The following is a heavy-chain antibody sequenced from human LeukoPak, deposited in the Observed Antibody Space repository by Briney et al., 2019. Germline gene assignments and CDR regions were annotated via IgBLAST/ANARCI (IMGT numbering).Heavy chain of an antibody. J-gene: IGHJ4*02. V-gene: IGHV3-53*01. CDR1: GFTVSNNY. Sequence: GGSLRLSCAASGFTVSNNYMSWVRQAPEKGLEWVSVIYSGGSTYYADSVKGRFTISRDNSKNTLYLQMNSLRAEDTAVYYCARATIFGVVPGDYWGQGTLVTVSS. CDR2: IYSGGST. D-gene: IGHD3-3*01. CDR3: ARATIFGVVPGDY.